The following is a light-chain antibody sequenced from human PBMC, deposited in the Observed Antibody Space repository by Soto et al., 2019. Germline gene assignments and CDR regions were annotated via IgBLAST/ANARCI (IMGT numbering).Light chain of an antibody. CDR1: SSDVGGYTY. Sequence: QSALTQPPSASGSPGQSVTISCTGTSSDVGGYTYVSWYQQHPGKAPKLITYEVSKRPSGVPDRFSGSKSGNTASLTVSGRQAEDEADYYCSSYAGSNNFVTFGGGTKLTVL. J-gene: IGLJ3*02. V-gene: IGLV2-8*01. CDR2: EVS. CDR3: SSYAGSNNFVT.